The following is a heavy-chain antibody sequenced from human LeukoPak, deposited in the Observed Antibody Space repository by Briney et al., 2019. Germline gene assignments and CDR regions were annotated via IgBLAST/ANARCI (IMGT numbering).Heavy chain of an antibody. V-gene: IGHV4-59*01. Sequence: SETLSLTCTVSGVSISTYSWSWIRQSPGKALEWIGYIYYSGTTNYNPSLKSRLTISVDTSKNQFSLKLSPVTAADTAVYYCAGDSSGWSGWFDPWGQGTLVTVSS. CDR3: AGDSSGWSGWFDP. D-gene: IGHD6-19*01. J-gene: IGHJ5*02. CDR1: GVSISTYS. CDR2: IYYSGTT.